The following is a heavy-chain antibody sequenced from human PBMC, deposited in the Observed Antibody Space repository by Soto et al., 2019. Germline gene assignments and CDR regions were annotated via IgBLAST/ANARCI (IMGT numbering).Heavy chain of an antibody. CDR1: GGSISSSNW. Sequence: KPSETLSLTCAVSGGSISSSNWWSWVRQPPGKGLEWIGEIYHSGSTNYNPSLKSRVTISVDKSKNQFSLKLSSVTAADTAVYYCARDSIVRSEWEAWFGELPYYYYGMDVWGQGTTVTVSS. V-gene: IGHV4-4*02. J-gene: IGHJ6*02. CDR3: ARDSIVRSEWEAWFGELPYYYYGMDV. D-gene: IGHD3-10*01. CDR2: IYHSGST.